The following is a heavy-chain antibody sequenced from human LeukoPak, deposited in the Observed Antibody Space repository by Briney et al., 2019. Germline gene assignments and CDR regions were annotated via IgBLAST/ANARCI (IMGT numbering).Heavy chain of an antibody. CDR1: GGSISSYY. CDR2: IYYSGST. D-gene: IGHD2-21*02. V-gene: IGHV4-59*01. J-gene: IGHJ4*02. Sequence: SETLSLTCTVSGGSISSYYWSWIRQPPGKGLEWIGYIYYSGSTNYNPSLTSRVTISVDTSKNQFSLKLSSVTAADTAVYYCARGGPHCGGDCYTHYFFDYWGQGTLVTVSS. CDR3: ARGGPHCGGDCYTHYFFDY.